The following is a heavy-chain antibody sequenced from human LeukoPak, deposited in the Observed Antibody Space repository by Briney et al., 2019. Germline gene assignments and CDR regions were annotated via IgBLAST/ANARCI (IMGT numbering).Heavy chain of an antibody. J-gene: IGHJ5*02. CDR1: GGSISSYY. D-gene: IGHD4-23*01. CDR2: IYYSGST. Sequence: SETLSLTCTVSGGSISSYYWSWIRQPPGKGLEWIGYIYYSGSTNYNPSLKSRVTISVDTSKNQFSLKLSSVTAADTAVYYCARDFIGGKNWFDPWGQGTLVTVSS. CDR3: ARDFIGGKNWFDP. V-gene: IGHV4-59*01.